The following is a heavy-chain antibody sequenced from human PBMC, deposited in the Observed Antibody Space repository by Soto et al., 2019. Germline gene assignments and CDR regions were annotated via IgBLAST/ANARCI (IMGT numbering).Heavy chain of an antibody. V-gene: IGHV1-69*08. Sequence: EASVKVSCKASGGTFYTYTFSWVRQAPGQGLEWMGSITPIYPTTNYAEKFQGRLTVTADSSTNTAYMELNSLTSEDTAVYYCARIPRYSFPTSDDLDSWGQGTLVTVSS. D-gene: IGHD5-18*01. CDR1: GGTFYTYT. CDR3: ARIPRYSFPTSDDLDS. J-gene: IGHJ4*02. CDR2: ITPIYPTT.